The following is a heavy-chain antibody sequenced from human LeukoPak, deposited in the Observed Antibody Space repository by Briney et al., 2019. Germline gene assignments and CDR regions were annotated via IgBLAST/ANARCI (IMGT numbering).Heavy chain of an antibody. V-gene: IGHV4-59*01. J-gene: IGHJ5*02. CDR2: IYYSGST. CDR3: ARGKAYYCSSTSCYSNNWFDP. D-gene: IGHD2-2*01. CDR1: GGSISSYY. Sequence: SETLSLTCTVSGGSISSYYWSWIRQPPGKGLEWIGYIYYSGSTNYNPSLKSRVTISVDTSMNQFSLKLSSVTAADTAVYYCARGKAYYCSSTSCYSNNWFDPWGQGTLVTVSS.